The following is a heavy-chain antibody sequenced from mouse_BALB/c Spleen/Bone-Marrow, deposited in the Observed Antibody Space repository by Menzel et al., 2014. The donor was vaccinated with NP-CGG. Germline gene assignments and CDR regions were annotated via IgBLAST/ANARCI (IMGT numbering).Heavy chain of an antibody. Sequence: EVQRVESGGGLVQPGGSGKLSCAASGFTFSSFCMHWVRQAPEKGLEWVAYIYSGSSTVNYADKVMGRFTISRDNSKNTLFLQMTSLRSEDTAMYYCARSGSSSGYFDYWGQGTTLTVSS. CDR2: IYSGSSTV. V-gene: IGHV5-17*02. CDR1: GFTFSSFC. D-gene: IGHD1-1*01. J-gene: IGHJ2*01. CDR3: ARSGSSSGYFDY.